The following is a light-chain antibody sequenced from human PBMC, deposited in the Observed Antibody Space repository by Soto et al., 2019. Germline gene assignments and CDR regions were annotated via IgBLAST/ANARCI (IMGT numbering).Light chain of an antibody. CDR3: PQYNNWPRT. CDR1: QSVSSN. V-gene: IGKV3-15*01. CDR2: GSF. Sequence: EIVMTQSPATLSVSPGERATLSCRASQSVSSNLAWYQQKPGQARRLLIYGSFHRAPGIPARFSGSGSGTVFTHTISCLQSEDVAVYYCPQYNNWPRTFSQETQVEFK. J-gene: IGKJ1*01.